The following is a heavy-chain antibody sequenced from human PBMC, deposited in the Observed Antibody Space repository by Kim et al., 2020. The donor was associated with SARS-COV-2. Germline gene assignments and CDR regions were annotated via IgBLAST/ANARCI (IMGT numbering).Heavy chain of an antibody. D-gene: IGHD6-13*01. Sequence: GGSLRLSCAASGFTFSSYAMHWVRQAPGKGLEWVAVISYDGSNKYYADSVKGRFTISRDNSKNTLYLQMNSLRAEDTAVYYCARDNHSSWYCCYYYYYGMDVWGQGTTVTVSS. CDR2: ISYDGSNK. J-gene: IGHJ6*02. CDR1: GFTFSSYA. V-gene: IGHV3-30*04. CDR3: ARDNHSSWYCCYYYYYGMDV.